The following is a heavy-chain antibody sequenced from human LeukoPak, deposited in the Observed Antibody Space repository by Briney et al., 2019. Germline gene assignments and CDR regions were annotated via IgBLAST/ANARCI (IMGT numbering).Heavy chain of an antibody. CDR1: GDSVSGYY. Sequence: PSETLSLTCIVSGDSVSGYYWNWIRQPPGKGLEWIGYTHHSGNTLYNPSLKSRVTTSVDTSKNQFSQSLSSVTAADTAVYYCARVRLRPMGGQPGGAFDIWGQGTMVTVSS. D-gene: IGHD3-16*01. J-gene: IGHJ3*02. V-gene: IGHV4-59*02. CDR3: ARVRLRPMGGQPGGAFDI. CDR2: THHSGNT.